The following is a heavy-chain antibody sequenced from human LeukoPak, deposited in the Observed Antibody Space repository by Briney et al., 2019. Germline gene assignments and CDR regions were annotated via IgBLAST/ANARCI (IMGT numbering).Heavy chain of an antibody. V-gene: IGHV3-30*02. Sequence: PGGSLRLSCAASGFTFSSYGMHWVRQAPGKGLEWVTFIRYDGSNKFYTNSVKGRFTISRDNSKNTLYLQMNSLRAEDTAVYYCARGPLLVVVAATGIDYWGQGTLVTVSS. CDR3: ARGPLLVVVAATGIDY. CDR2: IRYDGSNK. D-gene: IGHD2-15*01. J-gene: IGHJ4*02. CDR1: GFTFSSYG.